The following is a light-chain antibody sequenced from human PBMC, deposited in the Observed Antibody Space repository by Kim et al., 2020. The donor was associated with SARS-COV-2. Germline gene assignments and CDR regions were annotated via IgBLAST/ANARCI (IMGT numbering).Light chain of an antibody. CDR3: QHSYSTPFT. J-gene: IGKJ3*01. CDR1: QSISTY. CDR2: AAS. Sequence: DIQMTQSPSSLSASVGDRFTITCRASQSISTYLNWYQLKPGKAPKLLIYAASSLQSGVPSRFSGSGSGTDFTLTISSLQPEDFATYYCQHSYSTPFTFGPGTKVDIK. V-gene: IGKV1-39*01.